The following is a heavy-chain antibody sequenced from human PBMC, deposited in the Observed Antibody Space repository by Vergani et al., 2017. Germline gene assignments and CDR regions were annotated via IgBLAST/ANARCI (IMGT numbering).Heavy chain of an antibody. J-gene: IGHJ4*02. D-gene: IGHD3-22*01. CDR3: AKGGGGKVVVIHPHFDY. CDR2: ISGSGGRT. CDR1: GFTFSSYA. Sequence: EVQLLESGGGLVQPGGSLRLSCAASGFTFSSYAMSWVRQAPGKGLEWVSAISGSGGRTYYADSVKGRFTISRDNSKNTLYLKMNSLRAEDTAVYYCAKGGGGKVVVIHPHFDYWGQGTLVTVSS. V-gene: IGHV3-23*01.